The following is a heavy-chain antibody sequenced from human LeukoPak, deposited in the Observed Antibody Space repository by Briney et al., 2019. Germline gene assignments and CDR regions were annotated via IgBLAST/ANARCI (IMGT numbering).Heavy chain of an antibody. CDR2: NNPSGGGT. J-gene: IGHJ6*02. CDR3: ATDSGSYYDGMAV. Sequence: ASVKVSCKASGGTFSSYAISWVRQAPGQGLEWMGINNPSGGGTSYAQRFQGRVTMTRDTSTSTVYMELSSLRFEDTAVYYCATDSGSYYDGMAVWGQGTTVTVSS. D-gene: IGHD1-26*01. V-gene: IGHV1-46*01. CDR1: GGTFSSYA.